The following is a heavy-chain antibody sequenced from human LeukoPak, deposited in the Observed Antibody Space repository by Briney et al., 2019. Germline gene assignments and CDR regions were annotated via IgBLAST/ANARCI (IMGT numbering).Heavy chain of an antibody. J-gene: IGHJ5*02. CDR3: ARDLREYYGSGTPDP. Sequence: ASVKVSCKASGYTFTSYGISWVRQAPGQGLEWMGWISAYNGDTNYAQKLQGRVTMTTDTSTSTAYMELRSLRSDDTAVYYCARDLREYYGSGTPDPWGQGTLVTVSS. CDR1: GYTFTSYG. CDR2: ISAYNGDT. D-gene: IGHD3-10*01. V-gene: IGHV1-18*01.